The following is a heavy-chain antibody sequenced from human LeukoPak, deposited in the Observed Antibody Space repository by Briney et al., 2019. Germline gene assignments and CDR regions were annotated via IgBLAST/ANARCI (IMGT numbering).Heavy chain of an antibody. Sequence: SETLSLTCTVSGGSVSSGSYYWSWIRQPPGKGLEWIGYIYYSGSTNYNPSLKSRVTISVDTSKNQFSLKLNSVTAADTAVYYCARDYYGSGRSFDYWGQGTLVTVSS. J-gene: IGHJ4*02. CDR1: GGSVSSGSYY. CDR2: IYYSGST. D-gene: IGHD3-10*01. CDR3: ARDYYGSGRSFDY. V-gene: IGHV4-61*01.